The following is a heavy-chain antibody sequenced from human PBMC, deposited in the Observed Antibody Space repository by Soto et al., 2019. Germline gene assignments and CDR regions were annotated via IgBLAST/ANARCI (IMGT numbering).Heavy chain of an antibody. CDR3: AKFGRITIFGVVPAYYYYAMEV. D-gene: IGHD3-3*01. CDR1: GYTFTSYG. J-gene: IGHJ6*02. CDR2: ISAYNGNT. Sequence: ASVKVSCKASGYTFTSYGISWVRQAPGQGLEWMGWISAYNGNTNYAQKLQGRVTMTTDTSTSTAYMELRSLRSDDTAVYYCAKFGRITIFGVVPAYYYYAMEVWGQGTTVTVSS. V-gene: IGHV1-18*01.